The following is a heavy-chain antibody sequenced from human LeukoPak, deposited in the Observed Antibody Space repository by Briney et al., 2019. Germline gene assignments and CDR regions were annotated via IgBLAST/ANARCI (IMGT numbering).Heavy chain of an antibody. CDR2: IYYSGST. CDR3: ARTIYDFWSGPFDP. J-gene: IGHJ5*02. D-gene: IGHD3-3*01. V-gene: IGHV4-39*01. Sequence: SETLSLTCTVSGGSISSSSYDWGWIRQPPGKGLEWIGSIYYSGSTYYNPSLKSRVTISVDTSKNQFSLKLSSVTAADTAVYYCARTIYDFWSGPFDPWGQGTLVTVSS. CDR1: GGSISSSSYD.